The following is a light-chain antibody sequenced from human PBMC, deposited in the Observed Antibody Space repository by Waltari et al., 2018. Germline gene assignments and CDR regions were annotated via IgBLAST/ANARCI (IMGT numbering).Light chain of an antibody. V-gene: IGKV3-15*01. CDR2: GTS. J-gene: IGKJ5*01. Sequence: EVVMTQSPATLSVSPGERATLSCRASQIVSTDLAWYHQRPGQGPRPLIYGTSTRATGGPARFSGSGSGTEFTLTISSLQSEDFAVYYCQQYGDRPPITFGQGTRLDIK. CDR1: QIVSTD. CDR3: QQYGDRPPIT.